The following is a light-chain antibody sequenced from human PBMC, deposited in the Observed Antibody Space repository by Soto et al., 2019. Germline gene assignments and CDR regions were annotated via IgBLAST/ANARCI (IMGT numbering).Light chain of an antibody. CDR3: SSYTSSSTLGYV. V-gene: IGLV2-14*01. J-gene: IGLJ1*01. CDR2: DVS. CDR1: SSDVGGYNY. Sequence: QSVLTQPASVSGSPGQSITISCTGTSSDVGGYNYVSWYQQHPGKAPKLMIYDVSNRPSGVSNRFSGSKSGNTAPLTISGLQAEDEADYYCSSYTSSSTLGYVFGTGTKLTVL.